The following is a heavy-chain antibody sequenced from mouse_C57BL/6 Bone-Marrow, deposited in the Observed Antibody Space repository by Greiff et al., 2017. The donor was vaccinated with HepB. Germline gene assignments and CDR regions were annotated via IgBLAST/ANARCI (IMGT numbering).Heavy chain of an antibody. J-gene: IGHJ2*01. CDR1: GYTFTSYW. D-gene: IGHD1-1*01. V-gene: IGHV1-61*01. Sequence: QVQLQQPGAELVRPGSSVKLSCKASGYTFTSYWMDWVKQRPGQGLEWIGNIYPSDSETHYNQKFKDKATLTVDKSSSTAYMQLSSLTSADSAVYYCARFPYFITTVVADYWGQGTTLTVSS. CDR2: IYPSDSET. CDR3: ARFPYFITTVVADY.